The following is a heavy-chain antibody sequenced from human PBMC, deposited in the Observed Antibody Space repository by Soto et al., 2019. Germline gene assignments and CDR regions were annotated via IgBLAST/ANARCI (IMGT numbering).Heavy chain of an antibody. V-gene: IGHV3-30-3*01. D-gene: IGHD6-13*01. CDR2: ISYDGSNK. CDR1: GFTFSSYA. Sequence: PGGSMRLSCAASGFTFSSYAMHWVRQAPGKGLEWVAVISYDGSNKYYADSVKGRFTISRDNSKNTLYLQMNSLRAEDTAVYYCARDHRPGYSSSWVGYYFDYWGQGSRGTVPQ. CDR3: ARDHRPGYSSSWVGYYFDY. J-gene: IGHJ4*02.